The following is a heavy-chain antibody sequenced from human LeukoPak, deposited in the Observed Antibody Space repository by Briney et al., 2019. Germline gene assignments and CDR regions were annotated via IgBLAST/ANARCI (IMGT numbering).Heavy chain of an antibody. CDR2: IYHSGST. CDR1: GGSISSSNW. CDR3: ARVYCSSTSCYTFDY. V-gene: IGHV4-4*02. J-gene: IGHJ4*02. Sequence: SGTLSLTCAVSGGSISSSNWWSWVRQPPGKGLEWIGEIYHSGSTNHNPSLKSRVTISVDKSKNQFSLKLSSVTAADTAVYYCARVYCSSTSCYTFDYWGQGTLVTVSS. D-gene: IGHD2-2*02.